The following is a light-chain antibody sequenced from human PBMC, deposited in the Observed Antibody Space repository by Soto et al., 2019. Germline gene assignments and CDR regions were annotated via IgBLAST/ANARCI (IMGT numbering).Light chain of an antibody. CDR1: QGISSY. J-gene: IGKJ4*01. Sequence: DIQVTQSPPSLSASVGDRVTITCGASQGISSYLGWYQQKPGKAPNLLIYDASTLHSGVPSRFSGGGSGTDFTLTISSLQPEDFATYYCQKVNVYPSTFGGGTKVDIK. V-gene: IGKV1-9*01. CDR2: DAS. CDR3: QKVNVYPST.